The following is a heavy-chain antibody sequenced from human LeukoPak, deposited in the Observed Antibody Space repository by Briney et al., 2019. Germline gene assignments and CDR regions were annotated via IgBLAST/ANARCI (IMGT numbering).Heavy chain of an antibody. CDR1: GFTFSSYS. D-gene: IGHD5-12*01. Sequence: GGSLRLSCAASGFTFSSYSMNWVRQAPGKGLEWVSSISSSSSYIYYADSVKGRFTIPRDNAKNSLYLQMNSLRAEDTAVYYCARAYSGYDDAFDIWGQGTMVTVSS. CDR2: ISSSSSYI. CDR3: ARAYSGYDDAFDI. V-gene: IGHV3-21*01. J-gene: IGHJ3*02.